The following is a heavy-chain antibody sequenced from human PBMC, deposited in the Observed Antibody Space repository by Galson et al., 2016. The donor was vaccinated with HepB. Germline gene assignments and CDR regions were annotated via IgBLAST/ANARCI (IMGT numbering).Heavy chain of an antibody. D-gene: IGHD3-3*01. V-gene: IGHV3-21*01. CDR3: ARDNSWSLDYYAMDV. J-gene: IGHJ6*04. CDR1: GFTFRSYS. Sequence: SLRLSCAASGFTFRSYSMNWARQAPGKGLEWVSSISSSSSYIYYADSVKGRFTISRDNAKNSLYLQINSLRAEDTAVYYCARDNSWSLDYYAMDVWGKGTTVTVSS. CDR2: ISSSSSYI.